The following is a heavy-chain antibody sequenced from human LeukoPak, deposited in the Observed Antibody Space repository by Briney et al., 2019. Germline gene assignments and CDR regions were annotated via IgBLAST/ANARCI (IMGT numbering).Heavy chain of an antibody. CDR2: ITTSIDII. V-gene: IGHV3-48*02. J-gene: IGHJ4*02. CDR3: VRDHNYYFGY. Sequence: GGSLRLSCAASGFTLSSYNMNWVRQAPGKGLDWISYITTSIDIISYADSVKGRFTISRDNAKNSLYLQMDSLRDEDTAVYYCVRDHNYYFGYWGQGILVTVSA. CDR1: GFTLSSYN.